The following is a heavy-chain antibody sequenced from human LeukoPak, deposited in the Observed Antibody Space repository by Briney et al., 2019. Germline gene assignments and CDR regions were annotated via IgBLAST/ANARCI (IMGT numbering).Heavy chain of an antibody. J-gene: IGHJ4*02. V-gene: IGHV3-21*01. Sequence: KAGGSLRLSCAASGFTLSSYSMNWVRQAPGKGLEWVSSISSSSSYIYYADSVKGRFTISRDNAKNSLYLQMNSLRAEDTAVYYCARITGYCSGGGCRDYWGQGTLVTVSS. CDR2: ISSSSSYI. CDR1: GFTLSSYS. D-gene: IGHD2-15*01. CDR3: ARITGYCSGGGCRDY.